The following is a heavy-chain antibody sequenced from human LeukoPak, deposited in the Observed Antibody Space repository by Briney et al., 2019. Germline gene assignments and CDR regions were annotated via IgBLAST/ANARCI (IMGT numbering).Heavy chain of an antibody. J-gene: IGHJ4*02. D-gene: IGHD2-21*02. CDR1: GFTFSSYW. Sequence: GGSLRLSCAASGFTFSSYWMSWVRQAPGKGLEWVANIKQDGSEKYYVDSVKDRFTISRDNAKNSLYLQMNSLRAEDTAVYYCARDSPLYCGGDCYSDYWGQGTLVTVSS. CDR2: IKQDGSEK. CDR3: ARDSPLYCGGDCYSDY. V-gene: IGHV3-7*03.